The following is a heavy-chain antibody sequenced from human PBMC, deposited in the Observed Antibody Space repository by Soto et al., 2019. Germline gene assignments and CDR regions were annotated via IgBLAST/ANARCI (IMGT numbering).Heavy chain of an antibody. Sequence: SETLSLTCTVSCGSISSGDYYWSWIRQPPGKGLGWIGYIYYSGSTYYNPSLKSRVTISVDTSKNQFSLKLSSVTAADTAVYSCARDRRTTMVRGVISWFDAWGKGPLVTVSS. D-gene: IGHD3-10*01. CDR2: IYYSGST. V-gene: IGHV4-30-4*01. CDR3: ARDRRTTMVRGVISWFDA. J-gene: IGHJ5*02. CDR1: CGSISSGDYY.